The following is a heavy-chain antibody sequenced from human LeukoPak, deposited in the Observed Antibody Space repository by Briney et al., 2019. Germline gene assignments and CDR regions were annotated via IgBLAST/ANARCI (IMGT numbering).Heavy chain of an antibody. CDR3: ARNPPGALYYYYYYGMDV. Sequence: GGSLRLSCAASGFTVSSYAMHWVRQAPGKGLEWMAVISYDGSNKYYADSVKGRFTISRDNSKNTLYLQMNSLRAEDTAVYYCARNPPGALYYYYYYGMDVWGQGTTVTVSS. V-gene: IGHV3-30-3*01. CDR1: GFTVSSYA. CDR2: ISYDGSNK. J-gene: IGHJ6*02.